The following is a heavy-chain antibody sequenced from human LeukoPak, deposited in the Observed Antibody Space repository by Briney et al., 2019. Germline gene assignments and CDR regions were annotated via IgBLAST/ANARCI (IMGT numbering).Heavy chain of an antibody. CDR3: AKVGDNSGYYEYFDY. Sequence: GGSLRLSCAASGFTFTSYAMSWVRQAPGKGLEWVSTIYTIGGGTYYADSVKGRLTISTDKSKNTLFLQMYNLRAEDTAVYYCAKVGDNSGYYEYFDYWGQGTLVTVSS. CDR2: IYTIGGGT. V-gene: IGHV3-23*01. J-gene: IGHJ4*02. CDR1: GFTFTSYA. D-gene: IGHD3-22*01.